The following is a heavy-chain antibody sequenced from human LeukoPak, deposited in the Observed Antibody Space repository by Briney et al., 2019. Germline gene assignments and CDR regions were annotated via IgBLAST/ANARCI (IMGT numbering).Heavy chain of an antibody. CDR1: GGSISSSSYY. CDR3: ARADRGYSGYDLFDY. D-gene: IGHD5-12*01. V-gene: IGHV4-61*05. J-gene: IGHJ4*02. Sequence: SETLSLTCTVSGGSISSSSYYWGWIRQPPGKGLEWIGYIYYSGSTNYNPSLKSRVTISVDTSKNQFSLKLSSVTAADTAVYYCARADRGYSGYDLFDYWGQGTLVTVSS. CDR2: IYYSGST.